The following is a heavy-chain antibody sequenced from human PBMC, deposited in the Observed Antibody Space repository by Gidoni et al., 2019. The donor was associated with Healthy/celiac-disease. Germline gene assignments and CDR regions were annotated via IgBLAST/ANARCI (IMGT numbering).Heavy chain of an antibody. Sequence: EVQLLASGGGLVQPGGSLSLSCAASGFTFSSYAMSWVRQAPGKGLEWVSAISGSGGSTYYADSVKGRFTISRDNSKNTLYLQMNSLRAEDTAVYYCAKDQVTMIVVPDAFDIWGQGTMVTVSS. CDR1: GFTFSSYA. CDR2: ISGSGGST. V-gene: IGHV3-23*01. CDR3: AKDQVTMIVVPDAFDI. D-gene: IGHD3-22*01. J-gene: IGHJ3*02.